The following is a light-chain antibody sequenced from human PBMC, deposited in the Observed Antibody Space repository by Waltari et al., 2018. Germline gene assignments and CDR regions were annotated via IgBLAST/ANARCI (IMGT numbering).Light chain of an antibody. CDR1: SSDGGGYHY. CDR2: EVT. CDR3: NSYAGRNRLGV. J-gene: IGLJ2*01. V-gene: IGLV2-8*01. Sequence: QSALTQPPSASGSPGQPVTISCTGTSSDGGGYHYLPWYQQHPGKAPELIIYEVTKRPSGVPDRFSGSKSGNTASLTVAGLQADDEADYYCNSYAGRNRLGVFGGGTKVTVL.